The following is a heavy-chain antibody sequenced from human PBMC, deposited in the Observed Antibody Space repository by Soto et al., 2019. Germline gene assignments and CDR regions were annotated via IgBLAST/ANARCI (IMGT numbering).Heavy chain of an antibody. Sequence: GGSLRLSCAASGFTFSSYWMSWVRQAPGKGLEWVANIKHDGSEKYYVDYVKGRFTISRDNAKNSLYLQMNSLRAEDTAVYYCARDRAGVYPYYYGMDVWGQGTTVTAP. J-gene: IGHJ6*02. CDR1: GFTFSSYW. CDR3: ARDRAGVYPYYYGMDV. V-gene: IGHV3-7*01. D-gene: IGHD3-10*01. CDR2: IKHDGSEK.